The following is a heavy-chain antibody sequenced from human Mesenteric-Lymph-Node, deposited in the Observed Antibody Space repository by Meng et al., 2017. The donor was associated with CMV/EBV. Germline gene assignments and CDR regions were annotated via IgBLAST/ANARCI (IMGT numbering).Heavy chain of an antibody. CDR2: INPSGGNT. CDR1: GYTFTRYH. CDR3: ARAGGRSSWYGGAFDI. J-gene: IGHJ3*02. D-gene: IGHD6-13*01. V-gene: IGHV1-46*01. Sequence: SVPVSRMASGYTFTRYHMHWVRQAPAQGLEWMGIINPSGGNTSYAQKFQGRVTMTRHTSTNIVYMELSSLGSEDTAVYYCARAGGRSSWYGGAFDIWVQGTMVTVSS.